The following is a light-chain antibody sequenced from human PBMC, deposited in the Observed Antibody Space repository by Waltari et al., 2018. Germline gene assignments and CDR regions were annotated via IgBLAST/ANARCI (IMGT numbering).Light chain of an antibody. Sequence: EIVLTQSPGTLSLSPGVGATLSCRASQSVSSRYLVWYQQKSGQAPRLLIYGASTRATGIPDRFSGSGSGTDFTLTISRLEPEDFAVYYCQQYGSSRGTFGQGTKVEIK. CDR1: QSVSSRY. CDR3: QQYGSSRGT. CDR2: GAS. J-gene: IGKJ1*01. V-gene: IGKV3-20*01.